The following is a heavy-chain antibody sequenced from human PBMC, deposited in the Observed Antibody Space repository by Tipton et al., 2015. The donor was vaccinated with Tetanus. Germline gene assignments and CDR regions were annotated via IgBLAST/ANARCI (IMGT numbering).Heavy chain of an antibody. J-gene: IGHJ4*02. D-gene: IGHD5-12*01. Sequence: TLSLTCNVSGALLTTGGYSGGWIRQPRGQGLEWLGYIYQTDSTYYNPSVRGRLTLSLQRSKNQVSLKLSSVTAADTAVYYCVRGRGLGAYSFGFEYWGRGALVTVSS. CDR3: VRGRGLGAYSFGFEY. V-gene: IGHV4-30-2*01. CDR1: GALLTTGGYS. CDR2: IYQTDST.